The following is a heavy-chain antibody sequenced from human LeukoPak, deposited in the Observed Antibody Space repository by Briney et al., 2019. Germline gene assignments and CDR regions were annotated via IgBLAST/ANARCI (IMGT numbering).Heavy chain of an antibody. CDR1: GGTFSSDA. V-gene: IGHV1-69*01. J-gene: IGHJ6*02. CDR2: IIPIFGTA. D-gene: IGHD6-13*01. CDR3: AEQLGLGYYYGMDV. Sequence: SVKVSCKASGGTFSSDAISWVRQAPGQGLEWMGGIIPIFGTANYAQKFQGRVTITADESTSTAYMELSSLRSEDTAVYYCAEQLGLGYYYGMDVWGQGTTVTVSS.